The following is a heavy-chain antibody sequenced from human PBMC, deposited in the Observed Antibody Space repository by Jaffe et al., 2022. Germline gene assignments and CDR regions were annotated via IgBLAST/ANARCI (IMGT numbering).Heavy chain of an antibody. CDR1: GGSVSSGSYY. J-gene: IGHJ5*02. Sequence: QVQLQESGPGLVKPSETLSLTCTVSGGSVSSGSYYWSWIRQPPGKGLEWIGYIYYSGSTNYNPSLKSRVTISVDTSKNQFSLKLSSVTAADTAVYYCARGQRITMVQGVIITGWFDPWGQGTLVTVSS. CDR2: IYYSGST. D-gene: IGHD3-10*01. CDR3: ARGQRITMVQGVIITGWFDP. V-gene: IGHV4-61*01.